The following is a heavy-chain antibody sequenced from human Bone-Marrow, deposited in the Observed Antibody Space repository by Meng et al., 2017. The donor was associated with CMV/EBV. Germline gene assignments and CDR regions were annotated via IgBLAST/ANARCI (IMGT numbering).Heavy chain of an antibody. V-gene: IGHV3-9*01. CDR3: AKELTLLRSLDY. Sequence: SLKISCAASGFTFDDYAMHWVRQAPGKGLEWVSGISWNSGSIGYADSVKGKFTISRDNAKNSLYLQMNSLRAEDTALYYCAKELTLLRSLDYWGQGTLVTFSS. D-gene: IGHD3-3*01. CDR1: GFTFDDYA. CDR2: ISWNSGSI. J-gene: IGHJ4*02.